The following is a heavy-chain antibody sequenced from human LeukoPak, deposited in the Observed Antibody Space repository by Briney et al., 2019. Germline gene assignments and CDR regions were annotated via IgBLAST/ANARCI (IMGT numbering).Heavy chain of an antibody. D-gene: IGHD3-16*01. CDR1: GYTFTSSY. CDR2: INPSGGST. J-gene: IGHJ6*02. CDR3: AGGGGPNYTSGMDV. Sequence: GASVKVSCKASGYTFTSSYMHWVRQAPGQGLEWMGIINPSGGSTSFVQKFQGRVTMTRDTSTSTVYMELSSLRSEDTAVYYCAGGGGPNYTSGMDVGGQGPTVTVSS. V-gene: IGHV1-46*01.